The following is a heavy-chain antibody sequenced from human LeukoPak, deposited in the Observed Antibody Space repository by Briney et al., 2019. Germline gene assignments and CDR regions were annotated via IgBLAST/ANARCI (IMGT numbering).Heavy chain of an antibody. J-gene: IGHJ4*02. CDR2: VSTSGVGT. V-gene: IGHV3-23*01. CDR1: GFTFSSSA. CDR3: AKDYAVGSIDY. Sequence: PGGSLRLSCAASGFTFSSSAMSWIRQAPGKGLEWVSSVSTSGVGTYYADSVRGRFTISRDNSKNTVFLQMNSLRAEDSAVYYCAKDYAVGSIDYWGQGTLVTVSS. D-gene: IGHD3-16*01.